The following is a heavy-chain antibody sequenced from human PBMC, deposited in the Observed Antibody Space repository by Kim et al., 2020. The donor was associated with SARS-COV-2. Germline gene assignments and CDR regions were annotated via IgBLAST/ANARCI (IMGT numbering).Heavy chain of an antibody. J-gene: IGHJ3*02. CDR2: ISGSGGST. CDR3: AKGPYSGSYPRCVDM. Sequence: GGSLRLSCAASGFTFSSYAMSWVRQAPGKGLKWVSAISGSGGSTYYAASVKRRFTISRDNSKNTLYLQMNSLRAEDTAVYYCAKGPYSGSYPRCVDMWGQGTVVTVSS. D-gene: IGHD1-26*01. CDR1: GFTFSSYA. V-gene: IGHV3-23*01.